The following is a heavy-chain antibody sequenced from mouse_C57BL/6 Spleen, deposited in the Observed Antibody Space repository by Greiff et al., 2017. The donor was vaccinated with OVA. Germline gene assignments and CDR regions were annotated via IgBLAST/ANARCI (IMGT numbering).Heavy chain of an antibody. J-gene: IGHJ2*01. CDR1: GYTFTSYG. D-gene: IGHD1-1*01. CDR2: IYPRSGNT. V-gene: IGHV1-81*01. CDR3: AHITTVVEGYYFDD. Sequence: VQLQQSGAELARPGASVKLSCKASGYTFTSYGISWVKQRTGQGLEWIGEIYPRSGNTYYNEKFKGKATLTADKSSSTAYMELRSLTSEDSAVYFCAHITTVVEGYYFDDWGKGTTLTVSS.